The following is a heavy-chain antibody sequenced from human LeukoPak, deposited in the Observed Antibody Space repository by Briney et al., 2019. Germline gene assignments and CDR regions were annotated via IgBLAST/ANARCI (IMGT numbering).Heavy chain of an antibody. J-gene: IGHJ4*02. V-gene: IGHV3-48*03. CDR2: ISSSGSTI. Sequence: PGGSLRLSCAASGFTFSSYEMNWVRQAPGKGLEWVSYISSSGSTIYYADSVKGRFTTSRDNAKNSLYLQMNSLRAEDTAVYYCAREKLLWFGEWGGVDYWGQGTLVTVSS. CDR1: GFTFSSYE. D-gene: IGHD3-10*01. CDR3: AREKLLWFGEWGGVDY.